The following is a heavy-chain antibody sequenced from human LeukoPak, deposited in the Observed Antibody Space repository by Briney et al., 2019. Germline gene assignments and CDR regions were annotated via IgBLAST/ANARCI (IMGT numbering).Heavy chain of an antibody. J-gene: IGHJ4*02. CDR1: GYTFTNYG. CDR2: ISAYTGNT. Sequence: ASVNLFCKASGYTFTNYGIRWVRQAPGQGLEWVGWISAYTGNTNYEQKFQGRFTIATDQATSTPFMELRSLRYDATAVYYCARSGVGYFYDNTGYYPLDYWGQGTLVTVSS. CDR3: ARSGVGYFYDNTGYYPLDY. V-gene: IGHV1-18*01. D-gene: IGHD3-22*01.